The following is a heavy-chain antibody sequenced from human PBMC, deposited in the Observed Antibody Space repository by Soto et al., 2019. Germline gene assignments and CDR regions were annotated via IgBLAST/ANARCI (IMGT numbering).Heavy chain of an antibody. J-gene: IGHJ6*02. V-gene: IGHV4-30-4*01. CDR1: GGSISSGDDF. CDR3: ARDRAKWKDYYYYGMDV. CDR2: IYYSGST. Sequence: SETLSLTCTVSGGSISSGDDFGTWIRQPPGKGLEWIGYIYYSGSTYYNPSLKSRLTMSVDTSKNQFSLKLSSVTAADTAVYYCARDRAKWKDYYYYGMDVWGQGTTVTVS. D-gene: IGHD1-20*01.